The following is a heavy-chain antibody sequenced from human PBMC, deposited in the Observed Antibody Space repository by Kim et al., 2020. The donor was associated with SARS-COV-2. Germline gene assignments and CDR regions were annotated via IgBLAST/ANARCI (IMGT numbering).Heavy chain of an antibody. D-gene: IGHD2-2*01. CDR3: AKETPFCSSTSCYGPINYYYYGMDV. Sequence: GGSLRLSCAASGFTFSSYAMSWVRQAPGKGLEWVSAISGSGGSTYYADSVKGRFTISRDNSKNTLYLQMNSLRAEDTAVYYCAKETPFCSSTSCYGPINYYYYGMDVWGQGTTVTVSS. CDR2: ISGSGGST. CDR1: GFTFSSYA. J-gene: IGHJ6*02. V-gene: IGHV3-23*01.